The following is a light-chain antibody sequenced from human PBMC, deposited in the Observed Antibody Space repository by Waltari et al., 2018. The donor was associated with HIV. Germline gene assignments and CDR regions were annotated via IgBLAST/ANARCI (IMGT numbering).Light chain of an antibody. CDR2: NGN. Sequence: HSLLTQPPSVSASLGQGATLSWSGTISNITSNTVNWFQLLPGTAPTHLIYNGNQRPSGVPARFSGSKSGTSAALAISGLQCEDEAAYYCAAWDDSLNGLWVFGGGTKLTVL. V-gene: IGLV1-44*01. CDR1: ISNITSNT. CDR3: AAWDDSLNGLWV. J-gene: IGLJ3*02.